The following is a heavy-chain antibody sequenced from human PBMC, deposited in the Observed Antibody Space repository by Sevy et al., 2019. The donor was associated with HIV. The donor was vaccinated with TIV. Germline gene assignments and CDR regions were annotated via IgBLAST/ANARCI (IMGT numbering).Heavy chain of an antibody. CDR2: ISGSGGST. J-gene: IGHJ6*02. Sequence: GGSLRLSCAASGFTFSTYTMNWVRQAPGKGLEWVSAISGSGGSTYYADSVKGRFTISRDKSKNTVYLQMNSLRAEDTALYYCAKGDSTFYGMDVWGQGTTVTVSS. CDR1: GFTFSTYT. D-gene: IGHD2-2*01. V-gene: IGHV3-23*01. CDR3: AKGDSTFYGMDV.